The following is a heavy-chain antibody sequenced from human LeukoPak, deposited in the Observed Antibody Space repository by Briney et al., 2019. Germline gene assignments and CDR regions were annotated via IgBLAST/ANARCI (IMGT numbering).Heavy chain of an antibody. CDR1: GFTFSSYE. D-gene: IGHD2-15*01. CDR3: ARELPEAAFGY. Sequence: GGSLRLSCAASGFTFSSYEMNWVRRAPGKGLEWVPYISSSGSTIYYADSVKGRFTISRDNAKNSLYLQMNSLRAEDTAVYYCARELPEAAFGYWGQGTLVTVSS. V-gene: IGHV3-48*03. CDR2: ISSSGSTI. J-gene: IGHJ4*02.